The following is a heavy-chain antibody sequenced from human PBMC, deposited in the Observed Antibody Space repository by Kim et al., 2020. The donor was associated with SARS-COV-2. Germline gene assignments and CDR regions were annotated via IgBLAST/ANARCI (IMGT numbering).Heavy chain of an antibody. Sequence: SPSFQGQVTISADKSISTAYLQWSSLKASDTAMYYCALGVRGGGADGLDYWGQGTLVTVSS. V-gene: IGHV5-51*01. J-gene: IGHJ4*02. CDR3: ALGVRGGGADGLDY. D-gene: IGHD2-21*01.